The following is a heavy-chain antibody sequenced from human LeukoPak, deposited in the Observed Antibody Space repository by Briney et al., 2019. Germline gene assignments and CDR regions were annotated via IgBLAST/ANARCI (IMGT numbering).Heavy chain of an antibody. CDR1: GFTFSSYG. CDR3: ARLPTVTTSNDAFDI. Sequence: GRSLRLSCAASGFTFSSYGMHWVRQAPGKGLEWVAVIWYDGSNKYYADSVKGRFTISRDNSKNTLYLQMNSLRAEDTAVYYCARLPTVTTSNDAFDIWGQGTMVTVSS. D-gene: IGHD4-17*01. V-gene: IGHV3-33*01. J-gene: IGHJ3*02. CDR2: IWYDGSNK.